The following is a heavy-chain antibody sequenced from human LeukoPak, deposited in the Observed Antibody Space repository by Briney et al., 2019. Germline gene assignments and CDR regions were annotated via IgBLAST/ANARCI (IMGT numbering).Heavy chain of an antibody. Sequence: PSETLSLTCTVSGGSISGHYWSWIRQSPEKGLESISYVFSTGSPNYNPSLEKRGTISVDTSNNQISLTLISVTAADTALYYCARARYYSDAGSYFIDQWGQGTPVTVSS. CDR2: VFSTGSP. CDR1: GGSISGHY. V-gene: IGHV4-59*11. D-gene: IGHD3-10*01. CDR3: ARARYYSDAGSYFIDQ. J-gene: IGHJ5*02.